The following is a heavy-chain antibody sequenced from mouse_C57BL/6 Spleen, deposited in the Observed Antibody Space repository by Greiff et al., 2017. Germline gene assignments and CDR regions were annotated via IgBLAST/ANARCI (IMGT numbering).Heavy chain of an antibody. CDR1: GYTFTSYW. V-gene: IGHV1-61*01. Sequence: QVQLKQPGAELVRPGSSVKLSCKASGYTFTSYWMDWVKQRPGQGLEWIGNIYPSDSETHYNQKFKDKATLTVDKSSSTAYMQLSSLTSEDSAVYYCARLLRFYWYFDVWGTGTTVTVSS. CDR3: ARLLRFYWYFDV. CDR2: IYPSDSET. D-gene: IGHD1-1*01. J-gene: IGHJ1*03.